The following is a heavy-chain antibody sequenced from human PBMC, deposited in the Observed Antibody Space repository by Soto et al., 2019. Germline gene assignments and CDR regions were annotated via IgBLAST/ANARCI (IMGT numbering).Heavy chain of an antibody. CDR3: ARGWGKYYWVTDN. V-gene: IGHV1-18*01. CDR2: ISGYSGQR. CDR1: GYTFNTFG. J-gene: IGHJ4*02. Sequence: RASVKVSCKASGYTFNTFGITWVRQAPGQGLEWMGCISGYSGQREYSRKLQGRITLTKDPSTNTSYMELRSLTSDDTAVYYCARGWGKYYWVTDNWGQGTLVTVSS. D-gene: IGHD2-8*01.